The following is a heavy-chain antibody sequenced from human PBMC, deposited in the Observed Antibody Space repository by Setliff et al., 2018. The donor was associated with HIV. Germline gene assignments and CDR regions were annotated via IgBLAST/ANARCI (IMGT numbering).Heavy chain of an antibody. CDR3: ARDTKGDGCLDY. CDR2: IYSGGST. D-gene: IGHD6-19*01. Sequence: PGGSLRLSCAASGFTVSSDYMSWVRQAPGKGLEWVSVIYSGGSTYYPDSVKGRFTISRDNSKNTLYLQMSSLRAEDTAVYYCARDTKGDGCLDYWGQGTLVTVSS. V-gene: IGHV3-53*01. CDR1: GFTVSSDY. J-gene: IGHJ4*02.